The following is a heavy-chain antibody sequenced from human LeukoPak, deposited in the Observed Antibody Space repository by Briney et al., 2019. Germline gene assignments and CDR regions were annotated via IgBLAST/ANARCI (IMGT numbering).Heavy chain of an antibody. CDR3: ARSSIAVAGGPFAY. CDR2: INHSGST. V-gene: IGHV4-34*01. J-gene: IGHJ4*02. D-gene: IGHD6-19*01. Sequence: SETLSLTCAVYGGSFSGYYWSWIRQPPGKGLEWIGEINHSGSTNYNPPLKSRVTISVDTSKNQFSLKLSSVTAADTAVYYCARSSIAVAGGPFAYWGQGTLVTVS. CDR1: GGSFSGYY.